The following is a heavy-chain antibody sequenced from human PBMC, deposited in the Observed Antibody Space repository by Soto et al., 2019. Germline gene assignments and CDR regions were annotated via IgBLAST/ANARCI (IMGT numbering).Heavy chain of an antibody. V-gene: IGHV1-3*01. CDR2: INAGNGNT. CDR1: GYTFTSYA. CDR3: ARPMKSRFDP. Sequence: QVQLVQSGAEVKKPGASVKVSCKASGYTFTSYAMHWVRQAPGQRLEWMGWINAGNGNTKYSQKFQGRVTITRDTSASTTYMELSSLRSEDTAVYYCARPMKSRFDPWGQGTLVTVSS. J-gene: IGHJ5*02.